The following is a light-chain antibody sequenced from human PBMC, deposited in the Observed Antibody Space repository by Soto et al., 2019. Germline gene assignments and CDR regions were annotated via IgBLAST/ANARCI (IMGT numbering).Light chain of an antibody. CDR1: QSISRS. J-gene: IGKJ3*01. CDR3: QQYQSYFLT. Sequence: EIQMTQSPSTLSASVGDRVTITCRASQSISRSLAWYQQKSGKAPKLLIYDASTLESGLPSRFSGSAFGTEFTLTISDLHPDDFATYCYQQYQSYFLTFGPGTTVDMK. V-gene: IGKV1-5*01. CDR2: DAS.